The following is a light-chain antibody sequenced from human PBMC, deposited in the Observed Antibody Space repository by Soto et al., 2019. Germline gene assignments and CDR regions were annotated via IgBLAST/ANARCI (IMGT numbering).Light chain of an antibody. CDR1: QTISSW. Sequence: DIQMTQTPSTLSGSVGDRVTITCRAGQTISSWLAWYQQKPGKAPKLLIYKASTLKSGVPSRFSGSGSGTEFTLTISSLQPDDFATYYCQHYNSYSEAFGQGTMVDI. V-gene: IGKV1-5*03. J-gene: IGKJ1*01. CDR2: KAS. CDR3: QHYNSYSEA.